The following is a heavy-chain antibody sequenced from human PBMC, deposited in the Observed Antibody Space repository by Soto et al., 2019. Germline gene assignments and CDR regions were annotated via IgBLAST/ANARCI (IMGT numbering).Heavy chain of an antibody. CDR1: GFTFSSYA. CDR2: ISGSGGST. D-gene: IGHD3-10*01. J-gene: IGHJ6*03. V-gene: IGHV3-23*01. Sequence: EVQLLESGGGLVQPGGSLRLSCAASGFTFSSYAMSWVRQAPGKGLEWVSAISGSGGSTYYADSVKGRFTISRDNSKNTLYLQMNSLRAEDTAVYYCAMGWSGDHYYYYMDVWGKGTTLTVSS. CDR3: AMGWSGDHYYYYMDV.